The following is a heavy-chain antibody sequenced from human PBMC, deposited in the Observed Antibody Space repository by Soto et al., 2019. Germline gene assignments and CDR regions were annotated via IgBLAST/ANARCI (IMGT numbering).Heavy chain of an antibody. CDR3: ARHTARYYYDSSGYLFDY. J-gene: IGHJ4*02. CDR1: GHSFTGYW. V-gene: IGHV5-51*01. Sequence: PWEYLTIASTCSGHSFTGYWIGWVRQMPGKGLEWMGIIYPGDSDTRYSPSFQGQVTISADKSISTAYLQWSSLKASDTAMYYCARHTARYYYDSSGYLFDYWGQGPLVTVSS. D-gene: IGHD3-22*01. CDR2: IYPGDSDT.